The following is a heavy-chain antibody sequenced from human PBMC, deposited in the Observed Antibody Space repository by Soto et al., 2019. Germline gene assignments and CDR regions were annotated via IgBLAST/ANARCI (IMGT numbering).Heavy chain of an antibody. Sequence: QVQLVQSGVEVQKPGASVKVSCKASGYTFSSYVINCLRQAPGQGLEWMGWISPYNGNTNYGQNLQGRVTMTTDTSTSIVAMELRSLRSDDTAVYYCAREGGVWGSFRYFDYWGQGTLVTVSP. J-gene: IGHJ4*02. CDR2: ISPYNGNT. CDR3: AREGGVWGSFRYFDY. V-gene: IGHV1-18*04. D-gene: IGHD3-16*02. CDR1: GYTFSSYV.